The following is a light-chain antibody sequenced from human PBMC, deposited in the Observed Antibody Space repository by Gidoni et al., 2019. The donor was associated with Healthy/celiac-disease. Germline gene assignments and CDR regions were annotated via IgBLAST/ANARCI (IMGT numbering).Light chain of an antibody. CDR3: QVWDSSRDHPV. CDR2: DDS. Sequence: SSVLTQPPSVSVATGQTARSTCGGKNIGSKSVHWYQQKPGQAPVLVVYDDSARPSGIPERFSGSNSGNTATRTSSRVEAGDEADYYCQVWDSSRDHPVFGGGTKLTVL. CDR1: NIGSKS. V-gene: IGLV3-21*02. J-gene: IGLJ2*01.